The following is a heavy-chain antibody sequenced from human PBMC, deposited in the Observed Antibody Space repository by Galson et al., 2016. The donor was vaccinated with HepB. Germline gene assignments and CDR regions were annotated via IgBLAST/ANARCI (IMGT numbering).Heavy chain of an antibody. Sequence: CAISGDSVSSNNAGWNWIRQSPSRGLEWLGKTYYWSKWYYDYSVSLKGRITISPDTSKNQFSLHLNSVTPEDTAVYYCAREPPVVSPTYHEYMDVWGEGTTVTVAS. CDR2: TYYWSKWYY. CDR3: AREPPVVSPTYHEYMDV. D-gene: IGHD2-2*01. J-gene: IGHJ6*03. CDR1: GDSVSSNNAG. V-gene: IGHV6-1*01.